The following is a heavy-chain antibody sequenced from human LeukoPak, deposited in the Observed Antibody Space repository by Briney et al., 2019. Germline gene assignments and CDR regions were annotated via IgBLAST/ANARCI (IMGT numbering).Heavy chain of an antibody. J-gene: IGHJ4*02. D-gene: IGHD3-16*01. CDR1: GFTFGDYA. V-gene: IGHV3-49*03. Sequence: GGSLRLSCTASGFTFGDYAMSWFRQAPGKGLEWVGFIRSKAYGGTTEYAASVKGRFTISRDDSKSIAYLQMNSLKTEDTAVYYCTRDGPLEPSMITFGGDDYWGQGTLVTVSS. CDR3: TRDGPLEPSMITFGGDDY. CDR2: IRSKAYGGTT.